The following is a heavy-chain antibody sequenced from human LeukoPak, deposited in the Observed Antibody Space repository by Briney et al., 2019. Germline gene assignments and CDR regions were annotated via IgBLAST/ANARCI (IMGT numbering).Heavy chain of an antibody. D-gene: IGHD5-18*01. CDR2: IYYSGST. Sequence: SETLSLTCTVSGGSISSYYWSWIRQPPGKGLEWIGYIYYSGSTNYNPSLKSRVTISVDTSKSQFSLKLSSVTAADTAVYYCARASAMVQYYFDYWGQGTLVTVSS. J-gene: IGHJ4*02. CDR3: ARASAMVQYYFDY. V-gene: IGHV4-59*01. CDR1: GGSISSYY.